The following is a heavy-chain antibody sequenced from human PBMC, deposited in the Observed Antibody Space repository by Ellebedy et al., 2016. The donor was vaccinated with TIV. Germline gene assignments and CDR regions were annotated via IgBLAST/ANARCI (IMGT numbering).Heavy chain of an antibody. J-gene: IGHJ5*02. D-gene: IGHD3-3*01. CDR2: LYYSGST. Sequence: MPSETLSLTCTVSGGSISSYYWSWIRQPPGQGLEWIGSLYYSGSTNYNPSLTSRVTISVDTSKNQFSLKLSSVTAADTAVYYCATITHYNFWSGFSRIDPWGQGTLVTVSS. CDR3: ATITHYNFWSGFSRIDP. CDR1: GGSISSYY. V-gene: IGHV4-59*08.